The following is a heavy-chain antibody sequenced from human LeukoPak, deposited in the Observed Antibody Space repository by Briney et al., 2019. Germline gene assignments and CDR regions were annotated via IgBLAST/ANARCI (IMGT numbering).Heavy chain of an antibody. CDR2: IYPGDSDT. D-gene: IGHD3-22*01. Sequence: GESLKISCKGSGYSFTSYWLGWVRQIPGKGLEWMGSIYPGDSDTRYRSSFQGRVTISVDKSISTAYLQWTSLKDSDTAIYYCALNADRSGYYHYDYWGQGTMVTVSS. CDR1: GYSFTSYW. J-gene: IGHJ4*02. CDR3: ALNADRSGYYHYDY. V-gene: IGHV5-51*01.